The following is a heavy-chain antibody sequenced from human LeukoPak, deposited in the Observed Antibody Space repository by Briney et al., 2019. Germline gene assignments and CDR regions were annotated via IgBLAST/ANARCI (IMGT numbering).Heavy chain of an antibody. CDR3: AIGSGSYYPRPFDY. D-gene: IGHD3-10*01. Sequence: GASVKVSCKASGYTFTGYYMHWVRQAPGQGLEWMGWINPNSGGTNYAQKFQGRVTMTRDTSISTAYMELSRLRSDDTAVYYCAIGSGSYYPRPFDYWGQGTLVTVSS. CDR2: INPNSGGT. CDR1: GYTFTGYY. V-gene: IGHV1-2*02. J-gene: IGHJ4*02.